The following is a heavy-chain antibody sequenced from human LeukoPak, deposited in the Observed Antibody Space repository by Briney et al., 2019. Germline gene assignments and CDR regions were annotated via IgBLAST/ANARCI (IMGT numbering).Heavy chain of an antibody. Sequence: GGSLRLSCAASGFTFNFYWMHWVRQAPGKGLLWVSRINSDGSSTSYADSVKGRFTISRDNAKNTLYLQMNCLRAEDTAVYYCARDPFDILTDPNFDYWGQGTLVTVSS. J-gene: IGHJ4*02. D-gene: IGHD3-9*01. V-gene: IGHV3-74*01. CDR1: GFTFNFYW. CDR3: ARDPFDILTDPNFDY. CDR2: INSDGSST.